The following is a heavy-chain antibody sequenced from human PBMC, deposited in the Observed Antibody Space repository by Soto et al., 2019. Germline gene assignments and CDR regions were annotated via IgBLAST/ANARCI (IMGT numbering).Heavy chain of an antibody. D-gene: IGHD3-10*01. V-gene: IGHV4-30-4*01. Sequence: SETLSLTCNVSGVSITSGDYYWNWIRQPPGKGLEWIGYIHYSGNTYYNPSLKSRLTISVDASKNQFSLRLTSVTAADTAVYYCAREDTMVRGIIPWGQGTLVTVSS. CDR2: IHYSGNT. J-gene: IGHJ4*02. CDR1: GVSITSGDYY. CDR3: AREDTMVRGIIP.